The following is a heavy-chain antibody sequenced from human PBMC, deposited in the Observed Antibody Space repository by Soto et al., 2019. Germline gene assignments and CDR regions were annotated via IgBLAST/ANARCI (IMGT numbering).Heavy chain of an antibody. CDR1: GFSVSTND. J-gene: IGHJ2*01. V-gene: IGHV3-53*04. Sequence: EVQVVESGGGLVQPGGSLRLSCAASGFSVSTNDLSWVRQAPGKGLEWVSMIYSTGGTYFADSVKGRFTISRHNSDNTLSLQMNSLRPDDTAVYYCARQRGGWYNTWYFDLWGRGTLVTVSS. CDR2: IYSTGGT. D-gene: IGHD6-19*01. CDR3: ARQRGGWYNTWYFDL.